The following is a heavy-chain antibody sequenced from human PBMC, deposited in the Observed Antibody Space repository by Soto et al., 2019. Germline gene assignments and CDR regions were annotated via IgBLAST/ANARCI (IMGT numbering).Heavy chain of an antibody. CDR2: VKEDGSEL. V-gene: IGHV3-7*01. Sequence: PGGSLRLSCAVSGFNVMSYWMSWVRQAPGKGLEWVASVKEDGSELYYLHSVRGRFSISRDSAGNALHLPMNYLSAEDTGAYFCARDIGFDYVTWGQG. J-gene: IGHJ5*02. CDR1: GFNVMSYW. D-gene: IGHD3-16*01. CDR3: ARDIGFDYVT.